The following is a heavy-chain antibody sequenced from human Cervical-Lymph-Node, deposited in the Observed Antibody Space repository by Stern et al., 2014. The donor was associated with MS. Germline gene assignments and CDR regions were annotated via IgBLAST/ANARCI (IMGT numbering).Heavy chain of an antibody. Sequence: DQLVESGPGLVKPSETLSLICTVSGNSMRTYYWSWIRQAPAKGLEWIGYIYSGGGTYYNPSLNSRVTISVDTSKNQFSLNLTSMTAADTAMYFCARAIRPGSGSFDSWGQGVLVTVSS. J-gene: IGHJ4*02. D-gene: IGHD3-10*01. CDR3: ARAIRPGSGSFDS. CDR2: IYSGGGT. V-gene: IGHV4-59*01. CDR1: GNSMRTYY.